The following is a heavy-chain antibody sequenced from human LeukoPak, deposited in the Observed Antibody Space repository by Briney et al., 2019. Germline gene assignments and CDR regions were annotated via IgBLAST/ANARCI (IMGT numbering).Heavy chain of an antibody. J-gene: IGHJ4*02. CDR1: GFPFSSYW. Sequence: PGGSLRLSCVASGFPFSSYWMTWVRQAPGKGLEWVAIIKQDGSKKSYVDSVKGRFTISRDNAKNSLYLQMNSLRAEDTAIYYCTRVGYIDKGIDYWGQGTLVTVSS. D-gene: IGHD5-24*01. V-gene: IGHV3-7*04. CDR3: TRVGYIDKGIDY. CDR2: IKQDGSKK.